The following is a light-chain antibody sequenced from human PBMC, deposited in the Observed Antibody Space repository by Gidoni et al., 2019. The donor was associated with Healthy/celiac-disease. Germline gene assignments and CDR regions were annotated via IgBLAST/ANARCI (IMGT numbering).Light chain of an antibody. CDR2: GAS. CDR1: QSVSSSY. CDR3: QQYGSSSMCS. J-gene: IGKJ2*04. Sequence: EIVLTQSPGTLSLSPGERATLSCRASQSVSSSYLDWYQQKPGQAPRLLIYGASSRATCIPDRFSGSGSGTDFTLTISRLEPEDFAVYYCQQYGSSSMCSFGQGTKLEIK. V-gene: IGKV3-20*01.